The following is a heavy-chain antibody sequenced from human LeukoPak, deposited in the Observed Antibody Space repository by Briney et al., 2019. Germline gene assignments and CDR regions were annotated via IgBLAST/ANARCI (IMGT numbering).Heavy chain of an antibody. Sequence: ASVKVSCKASGYTFTSYGISWVRQAPGQGLEWMGWISAYNGNTNYAQKLQGRVTMTTDTSTSTAYMELRSLRSDDTAVYYCASSTYYYGSGSYYPYFDYWGQGTLVTVSS. V-gene: IGHV1-18*01. CDR3: ASSTYYYGSGSYYPYFDY. CDR2: ISAYNGNT. D-gene: IGHD3-10*01. J-gene: IGHJ4*02. CDR1: GYTFTSYG.